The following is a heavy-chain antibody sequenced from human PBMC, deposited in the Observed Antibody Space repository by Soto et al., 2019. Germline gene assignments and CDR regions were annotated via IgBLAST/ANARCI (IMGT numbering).Heavy chain of an antibody. V-gene: IGHV3-33*01. D-gene: IGHD3-16*01. CDR2: IRPDGSNR. CDR1: GFTFSDYA. J-gene: IGHJ5*02. CDR3: ARVGRPQHLLTGFDN. Sequence: QVQLVESGGGVVQPGWSLRLSCVTSGFTFSDYAMHWVRQAPGKGLEWVAVIRPDGSNRCYADSVKGRFTISRDISKNTLYLQMSSLRADDTAVYFCARVGRPQHLLTGFDNWGQGTLVTVSS.